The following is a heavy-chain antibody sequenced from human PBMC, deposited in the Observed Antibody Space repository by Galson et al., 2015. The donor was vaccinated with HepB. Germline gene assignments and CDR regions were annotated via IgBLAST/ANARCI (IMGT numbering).Heavy chain of an antibody. V-gene: IGHV3-7*04. CDR1: GFTFSSYW. CDR3: ATDTAMVTDSYYYYSMDV. D-gene: IGHD5-18*01. J-gene: IGHJ6*02. CDR2: IKQDGSEN. Sequence: SLRLSCAASGFTFSSYWMSWVRQAPGKGLEWGANIKQDGSENYYVDSVKGRFTISRDNAKNSLYLQMNSLRAEDTAVYYCATDTAMVTDSYYYYSMDVWGQGTTVTVSS.